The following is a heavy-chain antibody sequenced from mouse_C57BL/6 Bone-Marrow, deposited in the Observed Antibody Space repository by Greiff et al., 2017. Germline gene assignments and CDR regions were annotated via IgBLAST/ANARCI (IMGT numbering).Heavy chain of an antibody. V-gene: IGHV14-1*01. CDR2: IDPEDGDT. D-gene: IGHD2-4*01. CDR1: GFNIKDYY. J-gene: IGHJ3*01. Sequence: VQLQQSGAELVRPGASVKLSCTASGFNIKDYYMHWVKQRPEQGLEWIGRIDPEDGDTEYAPKFQGKATMTADTSSNTAYLQLSSLTSEDTAVYYCTTRPLIYYDYDWFAYWGQGTLVTVSA. CDR3: TTRPLIYYDYDWFAY.